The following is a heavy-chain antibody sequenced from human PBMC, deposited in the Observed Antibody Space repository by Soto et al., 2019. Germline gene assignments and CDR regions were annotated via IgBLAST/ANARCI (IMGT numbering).Heavy chain of an antibody. CDR3: ARSGVDDILTGYSPPGDI. D-gene: IGHD3-9*01. CDR2: IYPGDSDT. J-gene: IGHJ3*02. Sequence: PGESLKISCKGSGYSFTSYWIGWVRQMPGKGLEWMGIIYPGDSDTRYSPSFQGQVTISADKSTSTAYLQWSSLKASDTAMYYCARSGVDDILTGYSPPGDIWGQGTMVTVSS. CDR1: GYSFTSYW. V-gene: IGHV5-51*01.